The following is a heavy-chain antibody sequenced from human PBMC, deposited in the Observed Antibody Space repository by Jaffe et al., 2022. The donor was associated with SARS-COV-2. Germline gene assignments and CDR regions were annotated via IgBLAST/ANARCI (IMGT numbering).Heavy chain of an antibody. J-gene: IGHJ2*01. CDR1: GFTFSNAW. CDR3: TTDLFYYDSSGYYMNPGPRWYFDL. D-gene: IGHD3-22*01. CDR2: IKSKTDGGTT. Sequence: EVQLVESGGGLVKPGGSLRLSCAASGFTFSNAWMSWVRQAPGKGLEWVGRIKSKTDGGTTDYAAPVKGRFTISRDDSKNTLYLQMNSLKTEDTAVYYCTTDLFYYDSSGYYMNPGPRWYFDLWGRGTLVTVSS. V-gene: IGHV3-15*01.